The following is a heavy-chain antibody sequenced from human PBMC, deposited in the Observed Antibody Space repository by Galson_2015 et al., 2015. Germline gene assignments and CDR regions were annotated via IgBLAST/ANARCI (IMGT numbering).Heavy chain of an antibody. D-gene: IGHD1-1*01. CDR3: TTKASNWNGDGREYYFDY. J-gene: IGHJ4*02. V-gene: IGHV3-15*01. CDR2: IKTKTNGGTT. CDR1: GFSFSDAW. Sequence: SLRLSCAATGFSFSDAWMSWVRQAPGKGLEWVGRIKTKTNGGTTEYAAPVKVRFTVSRDDSKNMLYLQMNSLKTEETAVYYCTTKASNWNGDGREYYFDYWGQGTLLTVSS.